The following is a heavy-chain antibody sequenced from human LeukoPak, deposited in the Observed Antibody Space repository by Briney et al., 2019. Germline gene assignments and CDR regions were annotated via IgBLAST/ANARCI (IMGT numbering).Heavy chain of an antibody. CDR2: INWNSGSI. V-gene: IGHV3-9*01. CDR3: ARDQPIEMGNTVFED. Sequence: PGGPLRLSCAASGFSFDDYAMHWVRQAPGKGLEWVAGINWNSGSIDYADFVKGRFTISRDNAKNSLFLQMNSLRAEDTAFYYCARDQPIEMGNTVFEDWGQGTLVTVSS. CDR1: GFSFDDYA. D-gene: IGHD5-24*01. J-gene: IGHJ4*02.